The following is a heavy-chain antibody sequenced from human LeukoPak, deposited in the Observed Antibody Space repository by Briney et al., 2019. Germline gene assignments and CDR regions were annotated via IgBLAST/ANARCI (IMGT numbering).Heavy chain of an antibody. D-gene: IGHD2-21*01. CDR1: GFSLSTSGVG. Sequence: SGPTLVKPTQTLTLTCTFSGFSLSTSGVGVGWIRQPPGKALEWLALIYWDDDKRYSPSLKSRLTITKDTSKNQVVLTMTNVDPVDTATYYCAHTAPPMGLIRRNWFDPWGQGTLVTVSS. CDR3: AHTAPPMGLIRRNWFDP. V-gene: IGHV2-5*02. CDR2: IYWDDDK. J-gene: IGHJ5*02.